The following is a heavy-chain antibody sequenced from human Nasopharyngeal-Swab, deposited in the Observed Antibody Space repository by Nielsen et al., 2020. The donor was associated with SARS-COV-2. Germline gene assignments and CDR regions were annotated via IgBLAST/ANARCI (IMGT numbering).Heavy chain of an antibody. Sequence: GGSLRLSCAASGFTFSSYAMSWVRQAPGKGLEWVSAISGSDGSTYYADSVKGRFTISRDNSKNTLYLQMNSLRAEDTAVYYCAKDLSGIAAADDAFDIWGQGTMVTVSS. CDR1: GFTFSSYA. CDR3: AKDLSGIAAADDAFDI. D-gene: IGHD6-13*01. V-gene: IGHV3-23*01. CDR2: ISGSDGST. J-gene: IGHJ3*02.